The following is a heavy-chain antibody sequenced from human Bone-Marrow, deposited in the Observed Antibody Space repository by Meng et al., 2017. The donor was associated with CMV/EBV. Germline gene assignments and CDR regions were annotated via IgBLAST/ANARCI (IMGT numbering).Heavy chain of an antibody. V-gene: IGHV1-18*01. D-gene: IGHD4/OR15-4a*01. CDR3: ARDRRVPPLQYYYYGMDV. CDR1: GYTFTSYG. Sequence: ASVKVSCKASGYTFTSYGISWVRQAPGQGLEWMGWISAYNGNTNYAQKLQGRVTMTTDTSTSTAYMELRSLRSDDTAVYYCARDRRVPPLQYYYYGMDVWGQGTTVTVSS. CDR2: ISAYNGNT. J-gene: IGHJ6*02.